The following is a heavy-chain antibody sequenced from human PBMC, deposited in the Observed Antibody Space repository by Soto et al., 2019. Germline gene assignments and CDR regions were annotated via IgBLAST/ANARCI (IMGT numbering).Heavy chain of an antibody. CDR1: GFTFSSYW. D-gene: IGHD5-12*01. CDR3: ASRGSGYDWVYYYYGMDV. J-gene: IGHJ6*02. V-gene: IGHV3-74*01. CDR2: INSDGSST. Sequence: PGGSLRLSCAASGFTFSSYWMHWVRQAPGKGLVWVSRINSDGSSTSYADSVKGRFTISRDNAKNTLYLQMNSLRAEDTAVYYCASRGSGYDWVYYYYGMDVWGQGTTVTVSS.